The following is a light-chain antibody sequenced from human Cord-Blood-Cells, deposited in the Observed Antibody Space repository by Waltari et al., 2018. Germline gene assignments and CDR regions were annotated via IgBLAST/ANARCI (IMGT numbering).Light chain of an antibody. Sequence: SYELSQPPSLLASPRHTATITCLGDKLRATYTCWYQQKPGQSPVLVIYQDSKRPSGIPERFSGSNSGNTATLTISGTQAMDEADYYCQAWDSSTYVFGTGTKVTVL. CDR2: QDS. CDR3: QAWDSSTYV. J-gene: IGLJ1*01. CDR1: KLRATY. V-gene: IGLV3-1*01.